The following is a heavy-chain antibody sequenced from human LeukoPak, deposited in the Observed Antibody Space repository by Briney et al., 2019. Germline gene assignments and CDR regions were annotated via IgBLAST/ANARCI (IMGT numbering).Heavy chain of an antibody. CDR3: AKEGAYNYGYHFDY. V-gene: IGHV3-23*01. CDR2: ISGRGHIT. Sequence: GGSLRLSCAASGFTFSSYAMSWVRQAPGKGLEWVSDISGRGHITNYADSVKGRFTISRDNSKNTLYLKVSSLGAEDTAVYYCAKEGAYNYGYHFDYWGQGTLVTVSS. D-gene: IGHD5-18*01. CDR1: GFTFSSYA. J-gene: IGHJ4*02.